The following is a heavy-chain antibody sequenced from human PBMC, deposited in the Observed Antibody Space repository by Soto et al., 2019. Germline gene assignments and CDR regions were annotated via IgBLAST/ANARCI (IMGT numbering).Heavy chain of an antibody. Sequence: SETLSLTCSVSGGFISGYHWSWIRQPPGKGLEWIGQIYNTESAYYNPSLKSRVTISVDTSKNHFSLILTSVTPADTAVYYCATYTEGSGGQSYWGQGTPVTVSS. CDR3: ATYTEGSGGQSY. V-gene: IGHV4-59*01. D-gene: IGHD2-15*01. J-gene: IGHJ4*02. CDR1: GGFISGYH. CDR2: IYNTESA.